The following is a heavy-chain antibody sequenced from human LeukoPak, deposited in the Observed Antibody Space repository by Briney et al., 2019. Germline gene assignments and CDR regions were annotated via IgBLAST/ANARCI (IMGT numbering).Heavy chain of an antibody. CDR1: GGSISNYY. CDR2: IYYSGST. D-gene: IGHD1-1*01. V-gene: IGHV4-59*01. CDR3: ARYLSGRTLDY. J-gene: IGHJ4*02. Sequence: PSETLSLTCTVSGGSISNYYWNWIRQPPGKGLEWIGYIYYSGSTNYNPSLKSRVTISVDTSKNQFSLKLNSVTAADTAVYYCARYLSGRTLDYWGQGTLVTVSS.